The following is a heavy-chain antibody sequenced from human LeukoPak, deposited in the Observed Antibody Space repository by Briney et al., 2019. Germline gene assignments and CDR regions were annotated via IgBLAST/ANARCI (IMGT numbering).Heavy chain of an antibody. CDR1: GDSLSSHY. V-gene: IGHV4-59*08. Sequence: SETLSLTCSVSGDSLSSHYWSWIRQPPGKGLEWIGYIHGSGSTRYDPSLRSRVTISEDTSKNQFYLDVTSVTAADTALYYCARNVGWYTYDTWGRESWSPSPQ. J-gene: IGHJ5*02. CDR2: IHGSGST. D-gene: IGHD6-19*01. CDR3: ARNVGWYTYDT.